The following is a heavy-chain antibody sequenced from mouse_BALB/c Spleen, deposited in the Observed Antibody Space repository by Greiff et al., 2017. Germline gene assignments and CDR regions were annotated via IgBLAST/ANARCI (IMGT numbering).Heavy chain of an antibody. CDR2: IYPGDGST. V-gene: IGHV1S56*01. J-gene: IGHJ1*01. CDR3: ARNGDWYFDV. CDR1: GYTFTSYY. Sequence: VQLQESGPELVKPGASVKMSCKASGYTFTSYYIHWVKQRPGQGLEWIGWIYPGDGSTKYNEKFKGKTTLTADKSSSTAYMLLSSLTSEDSAIYVCARNGDWYFDVWGAGTTVTVSS.